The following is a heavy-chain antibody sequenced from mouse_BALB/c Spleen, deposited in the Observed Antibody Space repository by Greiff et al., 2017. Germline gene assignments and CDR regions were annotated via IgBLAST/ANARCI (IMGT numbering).Heavy chain of an antibody. CDR3: ARSDYYGSSPY. Sequence: VQLQQSGAELVRSGASVKLSCTASGFNIKDYYMHWVKQRPEQGLEWIGWIDPENGDTEYAPKFQGKATMTADTSSNTAYLQLSSLTSEDSAVYYCARSDYYGSSPYWGQGTTLTVSS. CDR1: GFNIKDYY. CDR2: IDPENGDT. D-gene: IGHD1-1*01. J-gene: IGHJ2*01. V-gene: IGHV14-4*02.